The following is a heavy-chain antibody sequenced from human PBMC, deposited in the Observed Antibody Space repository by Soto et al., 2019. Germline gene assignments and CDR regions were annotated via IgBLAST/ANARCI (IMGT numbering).Heavy chain of an antibody. V-gene: IGHV4-61*01. CDR1: GGSVSSGSFY. D-gene: IGHD3-22*01. J-gene: IGHJ3*02. CDR3: ARRSRAVVITTHGAFDN. CDR2: SYYSRST. Sequence: PSETLSLTCTVSGGSVSSGSFYWSWIRQPPGMRLEWIGYSYYSRSTNYNSALKSQGTITIDTYKNQFSLKLSSVTAADTAVYICARRSRAVVITTHGAFDNWGQGTMVTVSS.